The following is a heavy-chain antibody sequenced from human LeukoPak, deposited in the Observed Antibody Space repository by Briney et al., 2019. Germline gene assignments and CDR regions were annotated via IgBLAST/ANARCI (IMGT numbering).Heavy chain of an antibody. D-gene: IGHD6-13*01. CDR1: GFTFTSSA. CDR3: AAASSSSWFLLDY. V-gene: IGHV1-58*02. CDR2: IVVGSGNT. Sequence: GASVKVSCKASGFTFTSSAMQWVRQARGQRLEWIGWIVVGSGNTNYAQKFQERVTITRDMSTSTAYMELSSLRSEDTAVYYCAAASSSSWFLLDYWGQGTLVTVSS. J-gene: IGHJ4*02.